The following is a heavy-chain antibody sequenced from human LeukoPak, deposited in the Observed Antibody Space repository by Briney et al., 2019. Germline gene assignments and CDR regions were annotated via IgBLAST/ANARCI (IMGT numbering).Heavy chain of an antibody. Sequence: GGSLRLSCAASGFTFSSYGMHWVRQAPGKGLEWVAVIWYDGSNKYYADSVKGRFTISRDNSKNTLYLQMNSLRAEDTAVYYCARDIGSGYSSVDYWGQGTLVTVSS. J-gene: IGHJ4*02. CDR3: ARDIGSGYSSVDY. CDR2: IWYDGSNK. D-gene: IGHD6-25*01. CDR1: GFTFSSYG. V-gene: IGHV3-33*01.